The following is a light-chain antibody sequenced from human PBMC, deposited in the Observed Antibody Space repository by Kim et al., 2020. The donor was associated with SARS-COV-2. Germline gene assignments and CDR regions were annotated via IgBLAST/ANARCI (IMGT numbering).Light chain of an antibody. Sequence: SVSPGERATLSCRASQSISTNLAWYQQIPGQAPRLLIYGASTRATGIPARFSGSGSDTEFTLTISSLQSEDFAVYYCQQYNSWPKTFGQGTKLEI. V-gene: IGKV3-15*01. J-gene: IGKJ2*01. CDR1: QSISTN. CDR3: QQYNSWPKT. CDR2: GAS.